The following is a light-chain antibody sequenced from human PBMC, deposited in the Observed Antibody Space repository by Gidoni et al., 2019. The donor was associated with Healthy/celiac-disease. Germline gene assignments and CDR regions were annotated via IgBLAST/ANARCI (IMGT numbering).Light chain of an antibody. CDR2: SNN. CDR1: SSNIGSNT. J-gene: IGLJ3*02. V-gene: IGLV1-44*01. CDR3: AAWDDSLNGLWV. Sequence: TSPCSGTSSNIGSNTVNWYQQLPGTAPNLLIYSNNQRPSGVPDRFSGSTSGTSASLAISGLQSEDEADYYCAAWDDSLNGLWVFGGGTKLTVL.